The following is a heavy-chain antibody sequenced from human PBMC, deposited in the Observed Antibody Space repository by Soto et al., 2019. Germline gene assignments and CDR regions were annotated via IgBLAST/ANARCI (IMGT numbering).Heavy chain of an antibody. CDR3: ASCERFPRVGVDYYALDV. D-gene: IGHD3-3*01. V-gene: IGHV3-30*03. CDR1: GFTINRND. CDR2: MSFDGNHQ. Sequence: QVHLVESGGGVVQPWGSLRLSCAASGFTINRNDMYWVRQAPGKWLEWVAVMSFDGNHQHHADSVKGRFTISRDNSKNTLSLEMNSLRRDDTAVYYCASCERFPRVGVDYYALDVWGQGTTVSVSS. J-gene: IGHJ6*02.